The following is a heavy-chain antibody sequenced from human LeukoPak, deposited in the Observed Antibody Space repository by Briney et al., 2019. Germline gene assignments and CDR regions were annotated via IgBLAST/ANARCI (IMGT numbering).Heavy chain of an antibody. D-gene: IGHD6-19*01. CDR1: GYSFTSYW. CDR3: ASEYSGWYDEGN. V-gene: IGHV5-10-1*01. J-gene: IGHJ4*02. Sequence: GESLKISCKGSGYSFTSYWISWVRQMPGKGLEWMGRIDPSDSYTNYSPSFQGHVTISADKSISTAYLQWSSLKASDTAMYYCASEYSGWYDEGNRGQGTLVTVSS. CDR2: IDPSDSYT.